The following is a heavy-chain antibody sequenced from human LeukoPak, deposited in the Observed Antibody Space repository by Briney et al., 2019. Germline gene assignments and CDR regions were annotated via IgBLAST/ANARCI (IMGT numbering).Heavy chain of an antibody. CDR2: ISYDGSNK. J-gene: IGHJ2*01. CDR1: GFTFSSYG. D-gene: IGHD2-2*02. CDR3: AKVGYCSSTSCYKRGYWYFDL. V-gene: IGHV3-30*18. Sequence: GSLRLSCAASGFTFSSYGMRWVRPALGKGLEWVAVISYDGSNKYYADSAKGRFTISRDNSKNTLYLQMNSLRAEDTAVYYCAKVGYCSSTSCYKRGYWYFDLWGRGTLVTVSS.